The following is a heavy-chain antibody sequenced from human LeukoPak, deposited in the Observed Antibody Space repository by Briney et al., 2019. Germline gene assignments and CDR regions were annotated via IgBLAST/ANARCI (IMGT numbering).Heavy chain of an antibody. CDR2: ISSSGNT. D-gene: IGHD3-3*01. V-gene: IGHV4-39*02. CDR1: GGSTSSGNYY. Sequence: TSETLSLTCTVSGGSTSSGNYYWGWIRQPPGKGLEWIGGISSSGNTYYNPSLKSRITISIDTSKNHFSLKLSSVTAADTAVYYCARLGAGPTYYDFWSGYSSFYFDYWGQGTLVTVSS. CDR3: ARLGAGPTYYDFWSGYSSFYFDY. J-gene: IGHJ4*02.